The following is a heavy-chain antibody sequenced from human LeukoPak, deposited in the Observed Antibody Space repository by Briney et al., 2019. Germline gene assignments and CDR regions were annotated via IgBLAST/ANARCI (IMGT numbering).Heavy chain of an antibody. CDR1: GYTLTELS. Sequence: ASVKVSCKVSGYTLTELSMHWVRQAPGKGLEWMGGFDPEDGETIYAQKFQGRVTMTEDTSTDTAYMELSSLRSEDTAVYYCATPRAYSSGWYPRVTEEYHFDYWGQGTLVTVSS. CDR2: FDPEDGET. J-gene: IGHJ4*02. D-gene: IGHD6-19*01. V-gene: IGHV1-24*01. CDR3: ATPRAYSSGWYPRVTEEYHFDY.